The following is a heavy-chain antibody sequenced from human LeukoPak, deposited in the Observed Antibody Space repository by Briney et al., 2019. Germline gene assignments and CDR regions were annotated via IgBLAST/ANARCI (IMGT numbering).Heavy chain of an antibody. V-gene: IGHV3-23*01. J-gene: IGHJ4*02. Sequence: GGSLRLSCAASGFTFSSYGMSWVRQAPGKGLEWVSAISGSGGSTYYADSVKGRFTISRDNSKNTLYLQTNSLRAEDTAVYYCAKDHYYDSSGYTYWGQGTLVTVSS. CDR3: AKDHYYDSSGYTY. D-gene: IGHD3-22*01. CDR1: GFTFSSYG. CDR2: ISGSGGST.